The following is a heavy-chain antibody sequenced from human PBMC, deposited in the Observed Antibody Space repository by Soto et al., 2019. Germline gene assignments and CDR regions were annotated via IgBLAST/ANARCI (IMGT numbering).Heavy chain of an antibody. D-gene: IGHD3-10*01. CDR2: IWYDGSNQ. V-gene: IGHV3-33*01. CDR1: GFTFSSHG. Sequence: QVQLVESGGVVVQPGSSLRLSCAASGFTFSSHGMHWVRQAPGKGLEWVAVIWYDGSNQFYADSVKGRFTISRDNSKNTVYLHMNSLRAEDTAVYYCARDAYGEDWGKGTLVTVSS. J-gene: IGHJ4*02. CDR3: ARDAYGED.